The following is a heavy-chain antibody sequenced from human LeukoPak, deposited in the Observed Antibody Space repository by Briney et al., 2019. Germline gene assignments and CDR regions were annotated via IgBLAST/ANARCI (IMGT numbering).Heavy chain of an antibody. CDR3: AREDTAYVNWFGP. V-gene: IGHV3-7*01. D-gene: IGHD5-18*01. Sequence: GGSLRLSCAASGFTFSSYWMSWVRQAPGKGLEWVANIKQDGSEKYYVDSVKGRFTISRDNAKNSLYLQMNSLRAEDTAVYYCAREDTAYVNWFGPWGQGTLVTVSS. J-gene: IGHJ5*02. CDR1: GFTFSSYW. CDR2: IKQDGSEK.